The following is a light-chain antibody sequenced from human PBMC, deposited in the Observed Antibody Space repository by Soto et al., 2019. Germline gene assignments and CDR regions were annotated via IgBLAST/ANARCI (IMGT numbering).Light chain of an antibody. CDR1: QSVSSY. Sequence: EIVLPQSPATLYLSPGERATLSCRASQSVSSYLAWYQHKPGQAPRLLISDASNRATGVPARFSGSGSGTDFTLTISTLEPEDFAVYYCQQRSNWLFTFGPGTRVDL. CDR2: DAS. J-gene: IGKJ3*01. CDR3: QQRSNWLFT. V-gene: IGKV3-11*01.